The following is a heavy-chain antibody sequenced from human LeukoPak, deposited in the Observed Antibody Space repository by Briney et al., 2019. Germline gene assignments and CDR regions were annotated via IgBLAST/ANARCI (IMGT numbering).Heavy chain of an antibody. Sequence: ASVKVSCKASGYTFTGYYMHWVRQAPGQGLEWMGWINPNSGGTNYAQKFEGWVTMTRDTSISTAYMELSRLRSDDTAVYYCARAARTVWFGELLGAFDIWGQGTMVTVSS. CDR3: ARAARTVWFGELLGAFDI. V-gene: IGHV1-2*04. CDR2: INPNSGGT. J-gene: IGHJ3*02. D-gene: IGHD3-10*01. CDR1: GYTFTGYY.